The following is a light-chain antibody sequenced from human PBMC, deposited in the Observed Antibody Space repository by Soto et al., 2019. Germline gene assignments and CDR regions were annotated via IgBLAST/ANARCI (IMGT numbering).Light chain of an antibody. J-gene: IGLJ1*01. CDR1: SSDVGGYNY. V-gene: IGLV2-14*01. CDR2: DVS. Sequence: QSALTQPASVSGSPGQSITISCTGTSSDVGGYNYVSWYQQHPGKAPKLMIYDVSNRPSGVSNRFSGSKSGNTASLTISGLQAEDEADYYCSSYTSSSTLYVFGTGPKLIVL. CDR3: SSYTSSSTLYV.